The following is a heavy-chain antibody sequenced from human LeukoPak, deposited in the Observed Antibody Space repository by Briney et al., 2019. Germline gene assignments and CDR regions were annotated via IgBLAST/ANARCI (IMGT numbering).Heavy chain of an antibody. CDR2: IYTSGST. J-gene: IGHJ6*03. Sequence: PSETLSLTCTVSGGSISSYYWTWLRQPAGKGLEWIGRIYTSGSTNYNPSLKSRVTMSVDTSKNQFSLKLSSVTAADTAVYYCARVVTDRYYYYYYMDVWGKGTTVTISS. V-gene: IGHV4-4*07. CDR3: ARVVTDRYYYYYYMDV. CDR1: GGSISSYY. D-gene: IGHD2-21*02.